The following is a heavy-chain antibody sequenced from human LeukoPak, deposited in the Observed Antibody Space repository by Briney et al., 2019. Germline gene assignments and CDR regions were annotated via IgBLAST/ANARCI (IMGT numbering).Heavy chain of an antibody. D-gene: IGHD3-10*02. Sequence: RPGGSLRLSCVASGFTFSSYSMNWVRQAPGKGLEWVSSISSSSSYIYYADSVKGRFTISRDNAKNSLYLQMNSLRAEDTAVYYCARDMLKYGPRGDAFDIWGQGTMATVSS. V-gene: IGHV3-21*01. CDR3: ARDMLKYGPRGDAFDI. J-gene: IGHJ3*02. CDR1: GFTFSSYS. CDR2: ISSSSSYI.